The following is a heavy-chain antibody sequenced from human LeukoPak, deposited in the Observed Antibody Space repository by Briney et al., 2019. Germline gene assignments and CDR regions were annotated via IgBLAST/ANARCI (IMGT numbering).Heavy chain of an antibody. CDR3: ARVVYDSSGYYPSFDY. D-gene: IGHD3-22*01. CDR1: GFTFSSYS. V-gene: IGHV3-21*01. J-gene: IGHJ4*02. CDR2: ISSSSHI. Sequence: GGSLRLSCAASGFTFSSYSMNWVRQAPGKGLEWVSSISSSSHIYYADSVKGRFTISRDNAKNSLYLQMNSLRAEDTAVYYCARVVYDSSGYYPSFDYWGQGTLVTVSS.